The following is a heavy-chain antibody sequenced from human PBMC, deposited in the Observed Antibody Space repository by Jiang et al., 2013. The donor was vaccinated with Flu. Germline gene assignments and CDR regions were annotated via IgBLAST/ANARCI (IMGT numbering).Heavy chain of an antibody. J-gene: IGHJ6*02. CDR3: ARDVKLDRPNKPRFLEWEPTERIRLLRLDV. Sequence: GSGLVKPSETLSLICTVSGASISASHWSWIRQSPGKGLEWIGNIYFRGSPEYNPSLRSRVAISFDMARNQIFLKLTSVNAADTAVYYCARDVKLDRPNKPRFLEWEPTERIRLLRLDVWGQGTTVTVSS. V-gene: IGHV4-59*01. D-gene: IGHD3-3*01. CDR2: IYFRGSP. CDR1: GASISASH.